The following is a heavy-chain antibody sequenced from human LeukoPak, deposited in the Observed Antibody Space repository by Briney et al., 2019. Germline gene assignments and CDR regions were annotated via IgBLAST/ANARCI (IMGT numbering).Heavy chain of an antibody. Sequence: GGSLRLSCEGSGFTFDDHGMHWVRQVPGKGLEWVCGISWSSASIGYAASVKGRFTVSRDNAKNSLYLQMNSLRAEDTALYYCAKAIVGALFDYWGQGTLVTVSS. D-gene: IGHD1-26*01. J-gene: IGHJ4*02. V-gene: IGHV3-9*01. CDR1: GFTFDDHG. CDR3: AKAIVGALFDY. CDR2: ISWSSASI.